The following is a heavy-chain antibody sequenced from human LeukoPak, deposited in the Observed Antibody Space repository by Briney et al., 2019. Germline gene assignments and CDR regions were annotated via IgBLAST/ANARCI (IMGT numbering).Heavy chain of an antibody. V-gene: IGHV1-8*02. CDR1: GGTFSSYA. CDR3: ARDRYYFDY. J-gene: IGHJ4*02. D-gene: IGHD1-14*01. CDR2: MNPNSGNT. Sequence: GASVKVSCKASGGTFSSYAISWVRQATGQGLEWMGWMNPNSGNTGYAQKFQGRVTMTRNTSISTAYMELSSLRSEDTAVYYCARDRYYFDYWGQGTLVTVSS.